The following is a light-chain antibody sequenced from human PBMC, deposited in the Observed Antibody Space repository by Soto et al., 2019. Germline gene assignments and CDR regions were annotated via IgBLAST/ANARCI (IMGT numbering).Light chain of an antibody. CDR1: QSISSW. Sequence: GDRVTITCRASQSISSWLAWYQQKPGKAPKLLTYDASSLESGVPSRFSGSGSGTEFTLTISSLQPDDCAAYYCQQYNRYPTFGQGTNLEIK. CDR2: DAS. J-gene: IGKJ2*01. V-gene: IGKV1-5*01. CDR3: QQYNRYPT.